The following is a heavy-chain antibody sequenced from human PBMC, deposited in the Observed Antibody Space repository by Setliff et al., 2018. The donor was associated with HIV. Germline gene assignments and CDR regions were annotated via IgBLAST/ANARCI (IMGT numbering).Heavy chain of an antibody. D-gene: IGHD3-22*01. CDR1: GGSISSNW. CDR2: IYHSGST. CDR3: GGNGYYSIDY. V-gene: IGHV4-4*02. J-gene: IGHJ4*02. Sequence: SETLSLTCAVSGGSISSNWWSWVRQSPGKGLEWIGEIYHSGSTHYNPSLQSRVTIAVDKSKSQFSLQLNSVTAADTAVYYCGGNGYYSIDYWGQGTLVTVSS.